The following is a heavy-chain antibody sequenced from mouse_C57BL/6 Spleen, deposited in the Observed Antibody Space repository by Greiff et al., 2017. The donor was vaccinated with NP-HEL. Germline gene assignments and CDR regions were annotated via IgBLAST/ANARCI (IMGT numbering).Heavy chain of an antibody. J-gene: IGHJ4*01. D-gene: IGHD2-3*01. Sequence: KRGAELVKPGASVKVSCKASGYTFTSYWMHWVKQRPGQGLEWIGRMNASDSDTNYNQKFKGKATLTVDKSSSTAYMQLSSLTSEDSAVYYCVRWLLRNYAMDYWGQGTSVTVSS. CDR1: GYTFTSYW. CDR3: VRWLLRNYAMDY. CDR2: MNASDSDT. V-gene: IGHV1-74*01.